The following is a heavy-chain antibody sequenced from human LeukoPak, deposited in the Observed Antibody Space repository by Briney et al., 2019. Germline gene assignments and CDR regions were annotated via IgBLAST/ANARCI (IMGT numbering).Heavy chain of an antibody. D-gene: IGHD6-13*01. CDR2: IYSGGST. J-gene: IGHJ4*02. Sequence: GGSLRLSCAASGFTVSSNYMSWVRQAPGKGLEWVSVIYSGGSTYYADSVKGRFTISRDNSKNTLYLQTNSLRAEDTAVYYCAGASSSWYLDYWGQGTLVTVSS. CDR3: AGASSSWYLDY. V-gene: IGHV3-66*01. CDR1: GFTVSSNY.